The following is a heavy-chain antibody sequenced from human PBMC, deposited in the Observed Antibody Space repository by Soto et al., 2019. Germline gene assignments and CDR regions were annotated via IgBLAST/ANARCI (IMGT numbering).Heavy chain of an antibody. J-gene: IGHJ6*02. CDR1: GDSTNSGDYY. V-gene: IGHV4-30-4*01. Sequence: SETLSLTCTVSGDSTNSGDYYWSWIRQPPGKGLEWIGYIYYSGTTYQNPSLRSRVTMSVDRSKNQVSLKLRSVTVADTAVYYCARGYYYHGMDVWGQGTTVTVSS. CDR3: ARGYYYHGMDV. CDR2: IYYSGTT.